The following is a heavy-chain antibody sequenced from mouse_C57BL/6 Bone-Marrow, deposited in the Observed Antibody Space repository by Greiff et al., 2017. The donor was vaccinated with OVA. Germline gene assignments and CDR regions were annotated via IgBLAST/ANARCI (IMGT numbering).Heavy chain of an antibody. CDR2: INPGSGGT. CDR1: GYAFTNYL. J-gene: IGHJ2*01. V-gene: IGHV1-54*01. CDR3: ARSDYYGSRGDYFDY. Sequence: QVQLQQSGAELVRPGTSVKVSCKASGYAFTNYLIEWVKQRPGQGLEWIGVINPGSGGTNYNEKFKGKATLTADKSSSTAYMQLSSLTSEDSAVYFCARSDYYGSRGDYFDYWGQGTTLTVSS. D-gene: IGHD1-1*01.